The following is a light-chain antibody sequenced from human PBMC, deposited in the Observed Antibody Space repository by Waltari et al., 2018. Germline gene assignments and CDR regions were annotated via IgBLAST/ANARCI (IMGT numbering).Light chain of an antibody. CDR1: QGISNY. Sequence: DVQLTQSPSSLSASIGDRVTITCRASQGISNYVGWFQQKPGKAPKPRIYGASILESGVPSKFSGSGFETEFTLTISSLQPEDVASYYCQQYYSYPLTFGGGTTVEIK. CDR3: QQYYSYPLT. CDR2: GAS. J-gene: IGKJ4*01. V-gene: IGKV1-16*02.